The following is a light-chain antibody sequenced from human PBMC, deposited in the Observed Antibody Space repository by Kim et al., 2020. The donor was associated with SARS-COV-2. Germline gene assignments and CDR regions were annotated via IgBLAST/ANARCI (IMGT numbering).Light chain of an antibody. CDR1: SGHSSYA. J-gene: IGLJ3*02. CDR2: LTSDGSH. CDR3: QTWDTGIRV. Sequence: QPVLTQSPSASASLGASVKLTCTLSSGHSSYAIAWHQQQPEKDPRYLMKLTSDGSHIKGDGIPDRFSGSSSGAERYLTISSLQSEDEADYYCQTWDTGIRVFGGGTQLTVL. V-gene: IGLV4-69*01.